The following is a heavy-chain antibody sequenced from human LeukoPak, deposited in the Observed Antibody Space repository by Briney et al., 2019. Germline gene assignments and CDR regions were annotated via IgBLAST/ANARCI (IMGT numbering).Heavy chain of an antibody. J-gene: IGHJ4*02. Sequence: ASVQVSCKASGYDFTSYYMHWLRLAPGQGLEWMAIISPSRGSTSFAQKFQGRLSMTRDTSTSTVYMELRSLRSEDTAVYYCARGSSTAVVILDPYYFDSWGQGTLVTVSS. CDR3: ARGSSTAVVILDPYYFDS. V-gene: IGHV1-46*01. D-gene: IGHD3-22*01. CDR1: GYDFTSYY. CDR2: ISPSRGST.